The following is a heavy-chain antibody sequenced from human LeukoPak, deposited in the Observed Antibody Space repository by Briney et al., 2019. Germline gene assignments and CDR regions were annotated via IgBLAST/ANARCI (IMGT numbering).Heavy chain of an antibody. CDR1: GFRFDNFA. CDR3: AKDSSGGVSSAGILDL. V-gene: IGHV3-9*01. Sequence: PGGSLRLSCVISGFRFDNFAMHWVRQAPGKGLEWVAGINWSNITVVYADAVKGRFTISRDNSKNSLYLLLNDLRAEDTAFYFCAKDSSGGVSSAGILDLWGPGTLVSVSP. D-gene: IGHD6-13*01. CDR2: INWSNITV. J-gene: IGHJ5*02.